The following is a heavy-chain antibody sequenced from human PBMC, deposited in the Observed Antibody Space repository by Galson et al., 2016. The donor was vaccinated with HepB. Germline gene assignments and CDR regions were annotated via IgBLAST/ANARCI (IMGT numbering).Heavy chain of an antibody. CDR2: ISYDGRDK. V-gene: IGHV3-30*04. Sequence: SLRLSCAASGFTFNTYAMHWVRQPPGKGPGWVAVISYDGRDKNYAESLKGRITISRDNSNNTLYLQMNSLRAEDTALYYCARTTIRYFDWSPVDYWGQGTLVTVSS. D-gene: IGHD3-9*01. CDR1: GFTFNTYA. J-gene: IGHJ4*02. CDR3: ARTTIRYFDWSPVDY.